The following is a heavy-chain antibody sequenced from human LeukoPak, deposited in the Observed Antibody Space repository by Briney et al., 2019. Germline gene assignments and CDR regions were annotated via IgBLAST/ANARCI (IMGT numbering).Heavy chain of an antibody. CDR3: ARGPAAIVWFDP. Sequence: GGSLRLSCAASGFTFDDYAMHWVRQAPGKGLEWVSSISSSSSYIYYADSVKGRFTISRDNAKNSLYLQMNSLRAEDTAVYYCARGPAAIVWFDPWGQGTLVSVSS. J-gene: IGHJ5*02. D-gene: IGHD2-2*02. V-gene: IGHV3-21*01. CDR1: GFTFDDYA. CDR2: ISSSSSYI.